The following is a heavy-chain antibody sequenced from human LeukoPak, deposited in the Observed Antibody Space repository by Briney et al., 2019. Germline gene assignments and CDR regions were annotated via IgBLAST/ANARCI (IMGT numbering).Heavy chain of an antibody. D-gene: IGHD2-21*02. CDR3: YYYMDV. CDR2: IYPSGST. Sequence: SQTLSLTCTVSGASLSSGSYYWSWIRQPAGKGLEWIGRIYPSGSTDYNPSLKSRVTISIDTSKNQFSLKQSSDCARGDWGSPDYYYMDVWGKGTTVTISS. J-gene: IGHJ6*03. CDR1: GASLSSGSYY. V-gene: IGHV4-61*02.